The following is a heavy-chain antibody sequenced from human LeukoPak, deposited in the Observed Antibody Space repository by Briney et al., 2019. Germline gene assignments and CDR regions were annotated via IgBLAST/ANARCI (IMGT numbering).Heavy chain of an antibody. V-gene: IGHV4-4*08. CDR2: VYSSGNT. Sequence: SETLSLTCTVSDGSISIYYWSWIRQPPGKGLEWIGYVYSSGNTNYSPSLKGRAIISADTSKNQFSLKLSSVTAADTAVYYCARGLRGYYDSSGYVDIWGQGTMVTVSS. J-gene: IGHJ3*02. CDR1: DGSISIYY. D-gene: IGHD3-22*01. CDR3: ARGLRGYYDSSGYVDI.